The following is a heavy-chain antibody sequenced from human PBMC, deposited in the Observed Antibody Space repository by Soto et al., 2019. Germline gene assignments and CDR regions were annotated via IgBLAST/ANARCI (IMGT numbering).Heavy chain of an antibody. Sequence: EASVKVSCKVSGGSFSTYTLTWVRQAPGQGLEWMGGIIPMFGIINYAQKFQGRVTITADRFTTTAYMELISLRSDDTAVYYCAILTPITGVYWGQGAQVTVSS. CDR3: AILTPITGVY. D-gene: IGHD5-12*01. CDR2: IIPMFGII. CDR1: GGSFSTYT. V-gene: IGHV1-69*17. J-gene: IGHJ4*02.